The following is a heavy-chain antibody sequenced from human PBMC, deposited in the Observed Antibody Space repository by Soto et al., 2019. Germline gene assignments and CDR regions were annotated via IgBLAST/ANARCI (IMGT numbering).Heavy chain of an antibody. D-gene: IGHD4-17*01. J-gene: IGHJ4*02. CDR2: IRSKSNGYAT. CDR3: TIGYGEYVRDY. Sequence: EVQLVESGGGLVQPGGSLKLSCAVSGFTFSGSAMHWVRQASGKGLEWVGRIRSKSNGYATASAAPVKGRFTIAIDDSMITAYLQMNSLKTGDTAVYYCTIGYGEYVRDYWGQGAVVPVST. V-gene: IGHV3-73*01. CDR1: GFTFSGSA.